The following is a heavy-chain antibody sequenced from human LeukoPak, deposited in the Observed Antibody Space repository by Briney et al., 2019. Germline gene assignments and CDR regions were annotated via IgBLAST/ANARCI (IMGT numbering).Heavy chain of an antibody. J-gene: IGHJ4*02. CDR2: INYSGSS. CDR1: GGAFSGYY. V-gene: IGHV4-34*01. D-gene: IGHD2-21*01. CDR3: ARRGEWIAWNFDY. Sequence: PSETLSLTCAVNGGAFSGYYWGWIRQPPGKGLEWIGEINYSGSSISNPSLESRVTMSIDATKKRFSLILTSLTGAETAVYYCARRGEWIAWNFDYWDQGSLVTVSS.